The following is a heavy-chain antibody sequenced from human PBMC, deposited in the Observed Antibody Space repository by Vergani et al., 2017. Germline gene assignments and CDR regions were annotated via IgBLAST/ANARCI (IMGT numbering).Heavy chain of an antibody. J-gene: IGHJ6*03. CDR2: IKSKTDGGTT. CDR3: ASGVRYCSSTSCYTFYYYYMDV. CDR1: GFTFSNAW. D-gene: IGHD2-2*02. V-gene: IGHV3-15*07. Sequence: EVQLVESGGGLVKPGGSLRLSCAASGFTFSNAWMNWVRQAPGKGLEWVGRIKSKTDGGTTDYGAPVKGRFTISRDGSKNTLYLPMNSLKAEDTAVYYCASGVRYCSSTSCYTFYYYYMDVWGKGPTVTVSS.